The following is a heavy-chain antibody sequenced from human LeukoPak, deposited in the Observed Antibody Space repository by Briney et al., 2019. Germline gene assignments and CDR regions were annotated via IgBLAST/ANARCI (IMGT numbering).Heavy chain of an antibody. CDR3: ARTGYCSGGSCYSTLYYFDY. D-gene: IGHD2-15*01. J-gene: IGHJ4*02. Sequence: GGSLRLSCAASGFTFSSYGMHWVRQAPGKGLEWVAFIRYDGSNKYYADSVKGRFTISRDNSKNTLYLQMNSLRAEDTAVYYCARTGYCSGGSCYSTLYYFDYWGQGTLVTVSS. CDR1: GFTFSSYG. CDR2: IRYDGSNK. V-gene: IGHV3-30*02.